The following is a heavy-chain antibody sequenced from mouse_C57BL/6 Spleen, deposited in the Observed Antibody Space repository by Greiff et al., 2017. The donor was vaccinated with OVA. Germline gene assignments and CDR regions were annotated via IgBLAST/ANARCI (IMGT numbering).Heavy chain of an antibody. Sequence: VKLMESGAELVKPGASVKISCKASGYAFSSYWMNWVKQRPGKGLEWIGQIYPGDGDTNYNGKFKGKATLTADKSSSTAYMQLSSLTSEDSAVYFCARGYGSRDYFDYWGQGTTLTVSS. CDR3: ARGYGSRDYFDY. J-gene: IGHJ2*01. CDR2: IYPGDGDT. V-gene: IGHV1-80*01. CDR1: GYAFSSYW. D-gene: IGHD1-1*01.